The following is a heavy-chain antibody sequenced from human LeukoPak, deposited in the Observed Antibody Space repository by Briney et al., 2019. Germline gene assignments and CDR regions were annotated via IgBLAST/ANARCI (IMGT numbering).Heavy chain of an antibody. D-gene: IGHD5-12*01. CDR1: GFTFTDYW. J-gene: IGHJ4*02. V-gene: IGHV3-7*01. CDR3: ARDHSGYDYNY. Sequence: GGSLRLSCAASGFTFTDYWMSWVRQAPGKGVGGVANIKRDGSEKYYVDSVKGRFTISRDNAKNSLYLQMNSLRTEDTAVYYCARDHSGYDYNYWGQGTLVTVSS. CDR2: IKRDGSEK.